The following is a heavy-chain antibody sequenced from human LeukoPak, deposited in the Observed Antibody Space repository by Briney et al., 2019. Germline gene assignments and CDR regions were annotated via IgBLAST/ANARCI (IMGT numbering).Heavy chain of an antibody. CDR3: ARHGAGSYSQTSFDY. J-gene: IGHJ4*02. CDR2: IYYSGST. D-gene: IGHD3-10*01. Sequence: SETLSLTCTVSGGSISSGDYYWSWIRQPPGKGLEWTGYIYYSGSTYYNPSLKSRVTISVDTPKNQFSLKLSSVTAADTAVYYCARHGAGSYSQTSFDYWGQGTLVTVSS. CDR1: GGSISSGDYY. V-gene: IGHV4-30-4*01.